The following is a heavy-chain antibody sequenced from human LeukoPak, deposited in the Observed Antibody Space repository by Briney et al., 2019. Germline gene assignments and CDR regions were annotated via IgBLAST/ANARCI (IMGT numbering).Heavy chain of an antibody. V-gene: IGHV3-30-3*01. D-gene: IGHD6-13*01. CDR3: AKDPSSRGFNWFDS. CDR2: ISYDGSNK. J-gene: IGHJ5*01. CDR1: GFTFSSYA. Sequence: GGSLRLSCAASGFTFSSYAMHWVRQAPGKGLEWVAVISYDGSNKYYADSVKGRFTISRDNSKNTLYLQMNSLRAEDTAVYYCAKDPSSRGFNWFDSWGQGTLVTVSS.